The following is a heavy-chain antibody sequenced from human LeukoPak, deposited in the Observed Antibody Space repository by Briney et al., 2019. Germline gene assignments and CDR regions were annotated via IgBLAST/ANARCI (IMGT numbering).Heavy chain of an antibody. J-gene: IGHJ6*02. CDR1: GGSISSYY. CDR3: ARGPYYYYYGMDV. CDR2: IYHSGTT. V-gene: IGHV4-59*12. Sequence: SETLSLTCTVSGGSISSYYWSWIRQPPGKGLEWIGYIYHSGTTTYNPSLESRVTISVDTSKSQLSLKLSSVTAADTAVYYCARGPYYYYYGMDVWGQGTTVTVSS.